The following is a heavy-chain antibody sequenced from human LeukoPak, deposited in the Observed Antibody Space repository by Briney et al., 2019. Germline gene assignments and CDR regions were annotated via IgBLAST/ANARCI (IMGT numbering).Heavy chain of an antibody. CDR2: IIPIFDTA. J-gene: IGHJ4*02. CDR3: ASTRTNPNANRWLCDY. D-gene: IGHD5-24*01. Sequence: GASVTLSFTSSGASFSINAISWVWHGPGQGLGWMGGIIPIFDTANYAQVYPGRVTITTAESTSTAYMKLSSLRSEDTAVYYCASTRTNPNANRWLCDYWGQGTLVTVSS. CDR1: GASFSINA. V-gene: IGHV1-69*05.